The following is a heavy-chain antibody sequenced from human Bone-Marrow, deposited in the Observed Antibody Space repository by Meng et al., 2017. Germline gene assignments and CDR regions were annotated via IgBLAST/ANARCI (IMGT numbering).Heavy chain of an antibody. V-gene: IGHV3-53*01. J-gene: IGHJ3*02. Sequence: GESLKISCAASGFTVSSNYMSWVRQAPGKGLEWVPVIYSGGSTYYADSVKGRFTISRDNSKNTLYLQMNSLRAEDTAVYYCATLQFEGIAVAGTRAGGAFDIWGQGTMVTVSS. CDR2: IYSGGST. CDR3: ATLQFEGIAVAGTRAGGAFDI. D-gene: IGHD6-19*01. CDR1: GFTVSSNY.